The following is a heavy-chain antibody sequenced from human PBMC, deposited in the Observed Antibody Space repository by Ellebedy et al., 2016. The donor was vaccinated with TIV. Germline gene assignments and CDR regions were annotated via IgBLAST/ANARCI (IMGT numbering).Heavy chain of an antibody. V-gene: IGHV1-69*13. Sequence: ASVKVSXXASGCTFTNYAFNWVRQVPGHGLEWMGGIIPMLGPTKYAERFRGRVTITAHESTSTAYLEVNSLRSEDTAVYYCAKIDYYGWGSPLWVREMDVWGQGTAVTVSS. D-gene: IGHD3-10*01. CDR3: AKIDYYGWGSPLWVREMDV. J-gene: IGHJ6*02. CDR2: IIPMLGPT. CDR1: GCTFTNYA.